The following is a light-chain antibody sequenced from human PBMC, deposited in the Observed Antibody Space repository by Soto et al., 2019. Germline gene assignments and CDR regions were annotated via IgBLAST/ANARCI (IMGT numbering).Light chain of an antibody. J-gene: IGLJ1*01. CDR2: DVD. CDR3: SSYTSSSTLEV. V-gene: IGLV2-11*01. Sequence: QSALAQPRSVSGSPGQSVTISCTGTSSDVGGYNYVSWYQHHPGKAPKLMIYDVDKRPSGVPGRFSGSKSGNTASLTISGLQAEDEADYYCSSYTSSSTLEVFGTGTKVTVL. CDR1: SSDVGGYNY.